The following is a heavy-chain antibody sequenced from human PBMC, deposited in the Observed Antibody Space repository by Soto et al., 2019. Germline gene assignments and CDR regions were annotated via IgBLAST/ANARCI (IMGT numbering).Heavy chain of an antibody. CDR1: GGSFTDYY. V-gene: IGHV4-34*01. Sequence: SLTCAVYGGSFTDYYWSWIRQPPGKGLEWIGEINHSGGTNYKPSLKSRVTISVDTSKNQFSLKLSSVTAADTAVYYCAREFSSRTRYTWFDPWGQGTLVTVSS. CDR3: AREFSSRTRYTWFDP. D-gene: IGHD6-13*01. J-gene: IGHJ5*02. CDR2: INHSGGT.